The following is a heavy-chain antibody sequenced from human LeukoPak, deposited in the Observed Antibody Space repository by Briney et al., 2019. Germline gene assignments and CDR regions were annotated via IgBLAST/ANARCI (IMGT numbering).Heavy chain of an antibody. CDR3: ARGHYQIEL. V-gene: IGHV3-48*03. CDR2: ISSSGSTI. Sequence: GGSLRLSCAASGFAFSSYEMNWVRQAPGKGLEWVSYISSSGSTIYYADSVKGRFTISRDNAKNSLYLQMNSLGAEDTAVYYCARGHYQIELWGQGTLVTVSS. CDR1: GFAFSSYE. D-gene: IGHD3-10*01. J-gene: IGHJ4*02.